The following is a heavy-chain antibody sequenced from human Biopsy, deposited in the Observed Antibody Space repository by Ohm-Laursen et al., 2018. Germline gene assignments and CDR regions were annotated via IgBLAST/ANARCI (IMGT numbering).Heavy chain of an antibody. CDR3: ARGRGGFLEWFDY. Sequence: GTLSLTCTVSGESMGTYYWTWIRQPPGKGLEWIASIYYSGTTNKNPSLKSRVTISVDTSKRQFYLELSSVTAADTAIYYCARGRGGFLEWFDYWGQGTLITVSS. J-gene: IGHJ5*01. V-gene: IGHV4-59*01. CDR2: IYYSGTT. D-gene: IGHD3-3*01. CDR1: GESMGTYY.